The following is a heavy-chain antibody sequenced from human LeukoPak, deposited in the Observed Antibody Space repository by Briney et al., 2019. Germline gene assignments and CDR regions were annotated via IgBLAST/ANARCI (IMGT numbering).Heavy chain of an antibody. D-gene: IGHD4-23*01. CDR1: GGTFSSYA. V-gene: IGHV1-69*05. CDR3: ARSPCGGNTFGTFDY. Sequence: SVKVSCKASGGTFSSYAISWVRQAPGQGLEWMEGIIPIFGTANYAQKFQGRVTITTDESTSTAYMELSSLRSEDTAVYYCARSPCGGNTFGTFDYWGQGTLVTVSS. CDR2: IIPIFGTA. J-gene: IGHJ4*02.